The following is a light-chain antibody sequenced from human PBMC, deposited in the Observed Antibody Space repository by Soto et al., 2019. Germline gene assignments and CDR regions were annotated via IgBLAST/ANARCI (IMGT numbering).Light chain of an antibody. V-gene: IGKV3-20*01. CDR2: RAS. CDR3: QLYGRSRLT. Sequence: EIVLTQSPGTLSLSPGERATLSCRASQSVYNKQLAWYQQKLGQALSLLIQRASSRAPGIPDRFSGLGSGTDFTPTSTSLEPDDFTVYYCQLYGRSRLTFGGGTKVE. J-gene: IGKJ4*01. CDR1: QSVYNKQ.